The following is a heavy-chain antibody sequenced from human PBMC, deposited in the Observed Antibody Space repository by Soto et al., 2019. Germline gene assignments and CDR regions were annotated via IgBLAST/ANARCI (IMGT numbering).Heavy chain of an antibody. V-gene: IGHV3-74*01. CDR1: GFTFSSYW. CDR3: ARDQTVAGPTTCDY. D-gene: IGHD6-19*01. Sequence: EVQLVESGGGLVQPGGSLRLSCAASGFTFSSYWMHWVRQTPGKGLVWVSRIDIAGSTTPYADSVKGRFTISRDNAKNPLYLQMNSLRDADTPVDSGARDQTVAGPTTCDYCGRGTLVTVSS. CDR2: IDIAGSTT. J-gene: IGHJ4*02.